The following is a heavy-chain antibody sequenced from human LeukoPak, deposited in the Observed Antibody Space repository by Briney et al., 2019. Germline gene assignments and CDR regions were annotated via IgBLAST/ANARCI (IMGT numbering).Heavy chain of an antibody. D-gene: IGHD1-26*01. CDR2: ISGSSSSSDGGAK. Sequence: GGSLRLSCTASGFTFSTYSMNWVRQAPGRGLEWVSYISGSSSSSDGGAKQYADSVKGRFTISRDNSKNTLYLQMSSLRAEDTAVFYCAKVPYSGSYSVLAYWGQGTLVTVSS. V-gene: IGHV3-23*01. CDR3: AKVPYSGSYSVLAY. J-gene: IGHJ4*02. CDR1: GFTFSTYS.